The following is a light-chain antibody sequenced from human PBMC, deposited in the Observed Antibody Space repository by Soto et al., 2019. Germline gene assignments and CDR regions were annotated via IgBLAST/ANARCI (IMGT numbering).Light chain of an antibody. CDR2: EVI. CDR1: SSDVGGYNY. CDR3: SSYAGSNNPHVV. Sequence: QSVLTQPPSASGSPGQSVTISCTGTSSDVGGYNYVSWYQHHPGKAPKLVIYEVIKRPSGVPDRFSGSKSGNTASLTVSGLQAEDGADYYCSSYAGSNNPHVVFGGGTQLTVL. J-gene: IGLJ2*01. V-gene: IGLV2-8*01.